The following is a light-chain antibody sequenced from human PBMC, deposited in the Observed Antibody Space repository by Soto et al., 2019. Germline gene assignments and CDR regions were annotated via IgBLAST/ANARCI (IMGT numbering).Light chain of an antibody. Sequence: DAQMTQSPSSLSAAVGDSVTITCRASQGIGTYLDWYQHKPGKAPKLLIYAASSLQSGVPSRFSGSGSGTDFTLTIISLQPEDFATYYCQESHSTFGQGTKLEIK. CDR2: AAS. CDR3: QESHST. J-gene: IGKJ2*01. CDR1: QGIGTY. V-gene: IGKV1-39*01.